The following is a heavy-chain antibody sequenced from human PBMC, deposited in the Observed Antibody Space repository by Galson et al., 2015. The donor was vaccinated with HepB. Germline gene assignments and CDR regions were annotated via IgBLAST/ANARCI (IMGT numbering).Heavy chain of an antibody. Sequence: SLRLSCAASGFTFSSYAMSWVRQAPGKGLEWVSAISGSGGSTYYADSVKGRYTISRDNSKNTLYLQMNSLRAEDTAVYYCAKDISSGYYYYYGMDVWGQGTTVTVSS. CDR1: GFTFSSYA. D-gene: IGHD3-22*01. J-gene: IGHJ6*02. CDR3: AKDISSGYYYYYGMDV. V-gene: IGHV3-23*01. CDR2: ISGSGGST.